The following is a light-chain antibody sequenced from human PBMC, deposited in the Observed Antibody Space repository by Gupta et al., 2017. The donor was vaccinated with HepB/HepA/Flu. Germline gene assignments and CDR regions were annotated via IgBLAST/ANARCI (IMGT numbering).Light chain of an antibody. Sequence: DIQMTQSPSSLSASVGDRVTITCRASQSISSYLNWYQQKPGKAPKLLIYAASSLQSGVPARFSGSGSGTDFTLTISRRQPEDFAPYYCQESDSTPRYTFGQGTKLEIK. CDR3: QESDSTPRYT. CDR2: AAS. CDR1: QSISSY. J-gene: IGKJ2*01. V-gene: IGKV1-39*01.